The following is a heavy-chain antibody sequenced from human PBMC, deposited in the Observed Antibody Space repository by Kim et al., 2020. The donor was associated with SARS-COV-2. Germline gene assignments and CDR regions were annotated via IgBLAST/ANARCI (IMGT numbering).Heavy chain of an antibody. Sequence: ADSVKGRFNISRDNSKNTLYLQMNSLRVEDTALYYCAEARCGSECLYAMDVWGQGTTVTVSS. D-gene: IGHD2-21*01. CDR3: AEARCGSECLYAMDV. V-gene: IGHV3-23*01. J-gene: IGHJ6*02.